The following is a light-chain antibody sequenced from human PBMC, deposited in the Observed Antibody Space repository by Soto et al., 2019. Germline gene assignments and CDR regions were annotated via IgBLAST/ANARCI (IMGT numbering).Light chain of an antibody. CDR1: QSVSRN. J-gene: IGKJ5*01. CDR2: DAS. CDR3: KQYNSWAAIS. V-gene: IGKV3-15*01. Sequence: EIVMTQSPATLSVSPGERVTLSCRASQSVSRNLAWYQQKPGQTPRLLILDASARATGVPARFSGSGSGTEFTLTISSLQSDDVAVYYCKQYNSWAAISFGQGTRLEVK.